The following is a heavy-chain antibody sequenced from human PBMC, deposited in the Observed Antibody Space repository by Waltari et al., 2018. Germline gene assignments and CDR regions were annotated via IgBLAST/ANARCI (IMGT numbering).Heavy chain of an antibody. CDR1: GFSITSRPVG. D-gene: IGHD1-7*01. CDR3: AHRRDLGGTWNWASVDY. J-gene: IGHJ4*02. CDR2: AYWDADY. V-gene: IGHV2-5*02. Sequence: QITLKESGPTLVESTQTLTLTCTFSGFSITSRPVGVGRIRQPPGKALEWLALAYWDADYRYNPSPRGRLTVSGDSSKNQGVLTVTNVDPVDSGTYYCAHRRDLGGTWNWASVDYWGQGTRVTVSS.